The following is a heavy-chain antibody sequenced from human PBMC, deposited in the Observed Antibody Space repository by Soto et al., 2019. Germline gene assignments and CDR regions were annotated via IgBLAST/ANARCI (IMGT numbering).Heavy chain of an antibody. D-gene: IGHD3-3*01. J-gene: IGHJ6*01. CDR2: IYFSGST. Sequence: PSETLSISCTFSEDSITISTYDWGWIRQPPGKGLEWIGSIYFSGSTYYNPSLKSRVTISVDSSKNQFSLKLSSVTAADTAVYYCASLFRFLEWLSPENYYGMDVWGQGTTVTVSS. CDR1: EDSITISTYD. CDR3: ASLFRFLEWLSPENYYGMDV. V-gene: IGHV4-39*01.